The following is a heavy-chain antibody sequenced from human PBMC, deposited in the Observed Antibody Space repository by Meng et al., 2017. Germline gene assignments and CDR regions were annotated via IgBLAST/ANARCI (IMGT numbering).Heavy chain of an antibody. V-gene: IGHV3-73*01. J-gene: IGHJ6*02. CDR1: GFTFSGSA. Sequence: LSLTCAASGFTFSGSAMHWVRQASGKGLEWVGRIRSKANSYATAYAASVKGRFTISRDDSKNTAYLQMNSLKTEDTAVYYCTRHWTMVLGVIRGGYYYYGMDVWGQGTKVPSP. CDR3: TRHWTMVLGVIRGGYYYYGMDV. D-gene: IGHD3-10*01. CDR2: IRSKANSYAT.